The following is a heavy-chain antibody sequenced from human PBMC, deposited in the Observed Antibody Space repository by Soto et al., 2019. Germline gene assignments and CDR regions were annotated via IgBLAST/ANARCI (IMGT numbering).Heavy chain of an antibody. V-gene: IGHV3-9*01. Sequence: EVHLVESGGGLVQPGRSLRLSCAASGFTFDDYAMHWVRQAPGKGLEWVSGISWNSDSTGYADSVKGRFTISRDNAKNSLFLQMNSLRAEDTALYFCAKDTYIIVGGTHLDFWGRGTLVSVSS. D-gene: IGHD1-26*01. J-gene: IGHJ4*02. CDR2: ISWNSDST. CDR3: AKDTYIIVGGTHLDF. CDR1: GFTFDDYA.